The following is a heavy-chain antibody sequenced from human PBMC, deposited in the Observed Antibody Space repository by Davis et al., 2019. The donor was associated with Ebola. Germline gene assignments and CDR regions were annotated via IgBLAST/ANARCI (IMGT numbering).Heavy chain of an antibody. V-gene: IGHV1-69*04. J-gene: IGHJ4*02. CDR1: GGTFSSYT. Sequence: SVKVSCKASGGTFSSYTISWVRQAPGQGLEWMGRIIPILGIANYAQKFQGRVTITRDTSASTAYMELSSLRSEDTAVYYCARDSAIAAVDYWGQGTLVTVSS. CDR2: IIPILGIA. CDR3: ARDSAIAAVDY. D-gene: IGHD6-6*01.